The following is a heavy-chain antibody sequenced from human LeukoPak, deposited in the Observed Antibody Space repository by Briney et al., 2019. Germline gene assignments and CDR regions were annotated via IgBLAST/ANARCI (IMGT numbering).Heavy chain of an antibody. D-gene: IGHD6-6*01. V-gene: IGHV3-21*01. J-gene: IGHJ4*02. CDR1: GFTFSSYS. Sequence: GGSLRLSCAASGFTFSSYSMNWVRQAPGKGLELVSSISSSSSYIYYADSVKGRFTISRDNDKNSLYLQMNSLRAEDTAVYYCAGGIAARVDYWGQGGLVTVSS. CDR3: AGGIAARVDY. CDR2: ISSSSSYI.